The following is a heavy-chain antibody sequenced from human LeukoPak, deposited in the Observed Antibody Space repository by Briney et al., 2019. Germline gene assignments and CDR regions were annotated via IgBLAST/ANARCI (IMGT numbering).Heavy chain of an antibody. CDR1: GYTFTSYG. CDR3: ARDLSPAGSSSSPYSP. J-gene: IGHJ5*02. V-gene: IGHV1-18*01. D-gene: IGHD6-13*01. CDR2: ISAYNGNT. Sequence: ASVKVSCKASGYTFTSYGISWVRQAPGQGLEWMGWISAYNGNTNYAQKLQGRVTMTRDTSTSTVYMELSSLRSEDTAVYYCARDLSPAGSSSSPYSPWGQGTLVTVSS.